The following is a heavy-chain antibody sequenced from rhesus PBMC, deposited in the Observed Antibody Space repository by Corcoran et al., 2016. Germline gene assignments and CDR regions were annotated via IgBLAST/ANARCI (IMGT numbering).Heavy chain of an antibody. CDR2: IYGSGGGT. D-gene: IGHD2-8*01. V-gene: IGHV4-106*01. CDR1: GGSISDDYY. Sequence: QVQLQESGPGLVKPSETLSLTCAVSGGSISDDYYWSWIRQPPGKGLEWFGYIYGSGGGTNYNPSLKNRVTMSLDTSKNQFSLNLSSVTAADTAVYYCAGRSGGYCSGGVCYGFDYWGQGVLVTVSS. J-gene: IGHJ4*01. CDR3: AGRSGGYCSGGVCYGFDY.